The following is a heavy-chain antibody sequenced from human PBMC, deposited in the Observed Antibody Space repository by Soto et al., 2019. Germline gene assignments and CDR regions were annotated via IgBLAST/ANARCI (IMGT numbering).Heavy chain of an antibody. V-gene: IGHV5-10-1*03. CDR1: GYSFTNYW. CDR2: VDPTDSYS. D-gene: IGHD3-10*01. J-gene: IGHJ6*02. Sequence: EVQLVQSGAEGKKTGESLRISCKGSGYSFTNYWITWVRQMPGKGLAWLGGVDPTDSYSNYSPSFQGHVTISADKSISTAYLQWSSLKASDTAMYYCARDSYSTSGNYFTHYTCAMDVWGQGTTVTVSS. CDR3: ARDSYSTSGNYFTHYTCAMDV.